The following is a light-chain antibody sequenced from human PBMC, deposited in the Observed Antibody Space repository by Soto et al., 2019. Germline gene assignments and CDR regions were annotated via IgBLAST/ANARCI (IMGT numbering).Light chain of an antibody. CDR2: DNS. CDR1: SSNIGAGYD. V-gene: IGLV1-40*01. CDR3: QSYDSSLSGSVV. Sequence: QSVLTQPPSVSGAPGQRVTISCTGSSSNIGAGYDVHWYQQLPGTAPKLLIFDNSNRPSGVPDRISGSRSGTSASLAITGLQAEDEADYHCQSYDSSLSGSVVFGGGTKLTVL. J-gene: IGLJ2*01.